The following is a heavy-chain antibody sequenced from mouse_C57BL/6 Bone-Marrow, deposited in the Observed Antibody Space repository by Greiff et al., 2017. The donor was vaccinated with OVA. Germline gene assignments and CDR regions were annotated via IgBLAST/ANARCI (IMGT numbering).Heavy chain of an antibody. Sequence: VQRVESGPGLVQPSQSLSITCTVSGFSLTSYGVHWVRQPPGKGLEWLGVIWSGGSTDYNAAFISRLSISKDNSKSPVFFKMNSLQSDDTAIYYCALPGYYYAMDYWGQGTSVTVSS. CDR1: GFSLTSYG. J-gene: IGHJ4*01. V-gene: IGHV2-4*01. CDR3: ALPGYYYAMDY. D-gene: IGHD4-1*01. CDR2: IWSGGST.